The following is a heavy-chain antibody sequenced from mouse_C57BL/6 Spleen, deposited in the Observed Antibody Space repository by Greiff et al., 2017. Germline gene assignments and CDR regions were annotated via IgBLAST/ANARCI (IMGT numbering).Heavy chain of an antibody. CDR2: IDPETGGT. J-gene: IGHJ1*03. V-gene: IGHV1-15*01. D-gene: IGHD1-1*01. Sequence: QVQLKQSGAELVRPGASVTLSCKASGYTFTDYEMHWVKQTPVHGLEWIGAIDPETGGTAYNQKFKGKAILTADKSSSTAYMELRSLTSEDSAVYYCTRVSHYYGSSPYWYFDVWGTGTTVTVSS. CDR1: GYTFTDYE. CDR3: TRVSHYYGSSPYWYFDV.